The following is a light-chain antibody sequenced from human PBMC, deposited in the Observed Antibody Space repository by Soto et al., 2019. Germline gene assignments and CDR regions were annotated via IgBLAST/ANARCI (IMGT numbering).Light chain of an antibody. J-gene: IGLJ1*01. CDR3: SSYTSGFYV. Sequence: QSVLTQPASVSGSPGQSSTISCTGTSRDVGGYNYVSWYQQHPGKPPKLMIYDVSDRPSGVSNRFSGSTSGNTASLTISGPQAEDEADYYCSSYTSGFYVFGTGTKVTVL. V-gene: IGLV2-14*01. CDR2: DVS. CDR1: SRDVGGYNY.